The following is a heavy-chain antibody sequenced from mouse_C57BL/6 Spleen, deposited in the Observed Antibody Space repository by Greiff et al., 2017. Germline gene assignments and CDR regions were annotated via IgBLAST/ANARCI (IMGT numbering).Heavy chain of an antibody. J-gene: IGHJ1*03. CDR2: IYPGDGDT. D-gene: IGHD1-1*01. CDR1: GYAFSSSW. CDR3: ARANYYGSSPLGYFDV. V-gene: IGHV1-82*01. Sequence: QVQLQQSGPELVKPGASVKISCKASGYAFSSSWMNWVKQRPGKGLEWIGRIYPGDGDTNYNGKFKGKATLTADKSSSTAYMQLSSLTSEDSAVYFCARANYYGSSPLGYFDVWGTGTTVTVSS.